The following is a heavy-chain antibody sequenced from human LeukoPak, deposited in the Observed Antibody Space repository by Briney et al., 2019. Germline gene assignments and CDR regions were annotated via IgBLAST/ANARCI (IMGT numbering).Heavy chain of an antibody. J-gene: IGHJ5*02. CDR2: ISGYNGNT. D-gene: IGHD6-6*01. CDR1: GYTFTSYG. CDR3: ARGVYSSSSGGNWFDP. V-gene: IGHV1-18*01. Sequence: ASVTVSCKASGYTFTSYGINWVRQAPGQGLEWMGWISGYNGNTNYAQKLQGRVTMTTDTSTSTAYMELRSLRSDDTAVYYCARGVYSSSSGGNWFDPWGQGTLVTVSS.